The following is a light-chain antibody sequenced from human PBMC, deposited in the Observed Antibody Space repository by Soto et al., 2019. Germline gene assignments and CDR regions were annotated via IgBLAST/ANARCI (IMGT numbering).Light chain of an antibody. J-gene: IGKJ2*01. CDR3: QQSYSTPPEYT. CDR2: AAS. V-gene: IGKV1-39*01. Sequence: DIQMTQSPSSLSASVGDRVTITCRAGQSISSYLNWYQQKPGKARKLLIYAASNLQGGVPSRFSGSGSGTDFTLTISSLQPGDSATYYCQQSYSTPPEYTFGQGTKLEIK. CDR1: QSISSY.